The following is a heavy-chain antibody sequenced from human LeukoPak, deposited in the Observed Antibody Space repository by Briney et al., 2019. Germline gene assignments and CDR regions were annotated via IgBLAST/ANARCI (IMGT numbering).Heavy chain of an antibody. CDR3: ARDAQRGFDYSNSLAY. CDR2: IWSDGSNH. D-gene: IGHD4-11*01. CDR1: KFTFSHYG. V-gene: IGHV3-33*01. Sequence: GGSLRLSCAASKFTFSHYGMHWVRQAPGKGLQWVAVIWSDGSNHYYADSVKGRFTISRDNSNNMVYLQMNSLRADDTGVYYCARDAQRGFDYSNSLAYWGQGVLVTVSS. J-gene: IGHJ4*02.